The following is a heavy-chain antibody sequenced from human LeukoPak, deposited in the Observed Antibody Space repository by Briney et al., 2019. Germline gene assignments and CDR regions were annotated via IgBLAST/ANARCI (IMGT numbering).Heavy chain of an antibody. CDR3: ARIHSPYYDSSGYYYLQH. J-gene: IGHJ1*01. Sequence: ASVKVSCKASGYTFTGYYMHWVRQAPGQGLEWMGWINPNSGDTNYAQKFQGRVTMTRDTSISTAYMELSRLRSDDTAVYYCARIHSPYYDSSGYYYLQHWGQGTLVTVSS. CDR2: INPNSGDT. CDR1: GYTFTGYY. D-gene: IGHD3-22*01. V-gene: IGHV1-2*02.